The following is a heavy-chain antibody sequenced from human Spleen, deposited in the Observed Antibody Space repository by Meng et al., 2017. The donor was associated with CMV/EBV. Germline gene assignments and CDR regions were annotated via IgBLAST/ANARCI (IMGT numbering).Heavy chain of an antibody. CDR3: ARGKGIAVAGAYNWFDP. Sequence: LSCAVYGGSFSGYYWSWIRQPPGKGLEWIGEINHSGSTNYNPSLKSRVTISVDTSKNQFSLKLSSVTAADTAVYYCARGKGIAVAGAYNWFDPWGQGTLVTVSS. V-gene: IGHV4-34*01. J-gene: IGHJ5*02. CDR1: GGSFSGYY. D-gene: IGHD6-19*01. CDR2: INHSGST.